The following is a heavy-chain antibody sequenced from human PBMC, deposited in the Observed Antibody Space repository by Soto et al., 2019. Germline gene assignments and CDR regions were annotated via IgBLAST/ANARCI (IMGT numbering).Heavy chain of an antibody. CDR2: IYYSGST. Sequence: SETLSLTCTVSGGSISSYYWSWIRQPPGKGLEWIGYIYYSGSTNYNPSLKSRVTISVDTSKNQFSLKLSSVTAADTAVYYCARGQRPGRFGVVIIGAFDFWGQGTMVTV. V-gene: IGHV4-59*01. D-gene: IGHD3-3*01. CDR1: GGSISSYY. J-gene: IGHJ3*01. CDR3: ARGQRPGRFGVVIIGAFDF.